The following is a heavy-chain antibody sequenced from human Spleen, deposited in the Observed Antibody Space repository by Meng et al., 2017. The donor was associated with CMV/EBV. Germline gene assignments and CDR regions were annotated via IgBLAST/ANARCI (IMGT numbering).Heavy chain of an antibody. Sequence: ASVKVSCKASGYTFTGYYIHWVRQAPGQGLEWMGWINPNSGVTNYAQKFQGRVTMTRDTSISTAYMELSRLISDDTAVYYCARVIVPAAIWAFDIWGQGTMVTVSS. D-gene: IGHD2-2*01. CDR3: ARVIVPAAIWAFDI. CDR2: INPNSGVT. CDR1: GYTFTGYY. V-gene: IGHV1-2*02. J-gene: IGHJ3*02.